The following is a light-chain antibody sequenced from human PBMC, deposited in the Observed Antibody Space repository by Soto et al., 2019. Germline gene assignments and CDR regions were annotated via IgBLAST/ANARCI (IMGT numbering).Light chain of an antibody. J-gene: IGLJ2*01. CDR2: QVT. CDR3: SSYAGSLVV. CDR1: SSDIGAYNY. V-gene: IGLV2-8*01. Sequence: QSALTQPPSASGSPGQSVTISCTGTSSDIGAYNYVSWYRQYPDKAPKLLVYQVTKRPSGVPDRFSGSKSGNTAALTVSGLQPEHEAVYYCSSYAGSLVVFGGGTKLTVL.